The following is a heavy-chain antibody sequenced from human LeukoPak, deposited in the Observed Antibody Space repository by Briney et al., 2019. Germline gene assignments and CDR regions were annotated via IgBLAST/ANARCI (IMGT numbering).Heavy chain of an antibody. D-gene: IGHD1-26*01. J-gene: IGHJ4*02. Sequence: GSLRLSCAASGFTFSSYAMSWVRQAPGKGLEWVSGISAGGDKTYYRDSVKGRITISRDNSKNTLYLQMNSLRAEDTAIYYCAKSRGSTLFDYWGQGTLVTVSS. CDR3: AKSRGSTLFDY. CDR2: ISAGGDKT. V-gene: IGHV3-23*01. CDR1: GFTFSSYA.